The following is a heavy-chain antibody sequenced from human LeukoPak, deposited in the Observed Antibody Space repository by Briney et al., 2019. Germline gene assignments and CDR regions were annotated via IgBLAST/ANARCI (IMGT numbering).Heavy chain of an antibody. CDR1: GFTFSTYA. Sequence: PGGSLRLSCVTSGFTFSTYAMSWVRQAPGKGLEWVSTISGRGTNTYYADSVKGRFTISRDNSKNTLYLQMNSLRAGDTAVYYCAELGITMIGGVWGKGTTVTISS. J-gene: IGHJ6*04. D-gene: IGHD3-10*02. V-gene: IGHV3-23*01. CDR3: AELGITMIGGV. CDR2: ISGRGTNT.